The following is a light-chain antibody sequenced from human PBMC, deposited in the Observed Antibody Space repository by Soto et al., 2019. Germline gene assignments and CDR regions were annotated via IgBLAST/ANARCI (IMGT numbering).Light chain of an antibody. Sequence: QSALTQPASVSGSPGQSITISCTGTSSDVGGYDYVSWFQQYPGKAPSLMLYDVYRRPSGVSYRFSGSKSGNTASLTISGLQAEDEADYYCSSYTTTSTVVFGGGTKLTVV. CDR2: DVY. CDR1: SSDVGGYDY. CDR3: SSYTTTSTVV. J-gene: IGLJ2*01. V-gene: IGLV2-14*01.